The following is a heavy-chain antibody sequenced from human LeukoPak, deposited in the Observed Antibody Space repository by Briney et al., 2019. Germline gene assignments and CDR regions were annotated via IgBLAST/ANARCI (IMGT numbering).Heavy chain of an antibody. CDR3: AELTSMVEQY. V-gene: IGHV4-39*01. J-gene: IGHJ4*02. D-gene: IGHD3-10*01. CDR1: GGSISSSSYY. CDR2: IYYSGST. Sequence: SETLPLTCTVSGGSISSSSYYWGWIRQPPGKGLEWIGSIYYSGSTHYNPSLKSRVTISVDTSKNQFSLKLSSVTAADTAVYYCAELTSMVEQYWGQGTLVTVSS.